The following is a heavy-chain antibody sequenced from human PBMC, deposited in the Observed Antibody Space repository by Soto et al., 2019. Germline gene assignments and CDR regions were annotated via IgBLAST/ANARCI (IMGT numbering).Heavy chain of an antibody. CDR1: GYTFTGYY. V-gene: IGHV1-2*02. CDR2: INPNSGGT. CDR3: ARRDSSSSDPFDY. J-gene: IGHJ4*02. D-gene: IGHD6-6*01. Sequence: GASVKVSCKASGYTFTGYYMHWVRQAPGQGPEWMGWINPNSGGTNYAQKFQGRVTMTRDTSISTAYMELSRLRSDDTAVYYCARRDSSSSDPFDYWGQGTLVTVSS.